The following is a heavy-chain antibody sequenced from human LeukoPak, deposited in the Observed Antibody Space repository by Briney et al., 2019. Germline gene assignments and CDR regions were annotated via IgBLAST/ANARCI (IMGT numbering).Heavy chain of an antibody. Sequence: PGRSLRLSCAASGFTFSNYAMHWVRQAPGKWLEWVAVISYDGSNKYYADSVKGRFTISRDNSKNTLYLQMNSLRAEDTAVYYCARDRTLDYYDSSGYYCGYFDYWGQGTLVTVSS. CDR1: GFTFSNYA. CDR2: ISYDGSNK. J-gene: IGHJ4*02. V-gene: IGHV3-30-3*01. D-gene: IGHD3-22*01. CDR3: ARDRTLDYYDSSGYYCGYFDY.